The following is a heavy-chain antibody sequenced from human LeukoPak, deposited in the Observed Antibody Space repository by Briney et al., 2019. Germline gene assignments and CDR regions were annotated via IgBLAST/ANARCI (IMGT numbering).Heavy chain of an antibody. Sequence: GGSLRLSCAASGFTFSSYAMPWVRQAPGKGLEWVAVISYDGSNKYYADSVKGRFTISRDNSKNTLYLQMNSLRAEDTAVYYCCGGELRVCSYWGQGTLVTVSS. CDR3: CGGELRVCSY. V-gene: IGHV3-30*04. CDR2: ISYDGSNK. J-gene: IGHJ4*02. D-gene: IGHD1-26*01. CDR1: GFTFSSYA.